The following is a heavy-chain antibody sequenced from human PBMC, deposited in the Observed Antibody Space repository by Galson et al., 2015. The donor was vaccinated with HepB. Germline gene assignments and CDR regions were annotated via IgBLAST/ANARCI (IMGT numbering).Heavy chain of an antibody. Sequence: SMRLSCAASGLTFDDSAMHWVRQAPGKGLAWVSLISRDGGRTYYAASVTGRFTLSSANARNSLYLQMTSLRGEDTAFYYCAKDLWRLWASVEAAALDYWGPGTLVTVSS. CDR3: AKDLWRLWASVEAAALDY. D-gene: IGHD6-13*01. V-gene: IGHV3-43D*03. CDR2: ISRDGGRT. J-gene: IGHJ4*02. CDR1: GLTFDDSA.